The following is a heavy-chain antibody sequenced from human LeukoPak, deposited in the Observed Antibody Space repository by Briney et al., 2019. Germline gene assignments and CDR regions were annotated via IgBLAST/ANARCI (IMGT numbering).Heavy chain of an antibody. CDR1: GYTFTSYG. J-gene: IGHJ5*02. V-gene: IGHV1-18*01. D-gene: IGHD2-21*01. CDR2: ISAYNGNT. Sequence: ASVKVSCKASGYTFTSYGISWVRQAPGQGLEWMGWISAYNGNTNYAQKLQGRVTMTTDTSTSTAYMELRSLRSDDTAVYYCASSDSVFQALAPWGQGTLVTVSP. CDR3: ASSDSVFQALAP.